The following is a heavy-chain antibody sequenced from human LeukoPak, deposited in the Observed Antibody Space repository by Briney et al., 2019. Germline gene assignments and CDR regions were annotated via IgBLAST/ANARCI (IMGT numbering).Heavy chain of an antibody. V-gene: IGHV3-74*01. Sequence: GGSLRLSCAASGFTFSSYWMHWVRQAPGKELVWVSRINSDGSSTSYADSVKGRFTISRDNAKNTLYLQMKSLRAEDKDVYYCARGDGRDGYNFAYWGQGTLVTVSS. D-gene: IGHD5-24*01. CDR1: GFTFSSYW. CDR2: INSDGSST. J-gene: IGHJ4*02. CDR3: ARGDGRDGYNFAY.